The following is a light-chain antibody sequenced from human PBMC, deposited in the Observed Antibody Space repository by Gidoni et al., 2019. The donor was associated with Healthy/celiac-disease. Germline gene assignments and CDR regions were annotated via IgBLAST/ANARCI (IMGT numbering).Light chain of an antibody. J-gene: IGKJ2*01. CDR3: QQYKNWPPYT. CDR1: QSVSSN. V-gene: IGKV3D-15*01. CDR2: GAS. Sequence: EIVMTQYPATLSVSPGERATLSCRASQSVSSNLAWYQQKPGQAPRLLIYGASTRATGIPARFSGSGSGTEFTLTISSLQSEDFAVYYCQQYKNWPPYTFGQXTKLEIK.